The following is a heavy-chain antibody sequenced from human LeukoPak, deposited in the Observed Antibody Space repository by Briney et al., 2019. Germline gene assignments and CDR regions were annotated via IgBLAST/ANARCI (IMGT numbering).Heavy chain of an antibody. V-gene: IGHV3-21*01. Sequence: GGSLRLSCAASGFTFSSYSMNWVRQAPGKGLEWVSFTSSSSSYIYYADSVKGRFTISRDNAKNSLYLQMNSLRAEDTAVYYCARDPNLTGYRRLPEGFDYWGQGTLVTVSS. D-gene: IGHD3-9*01. CDR3: ARDPNLTGYRRLPEGFDY. J-gene: IGHJ4*02. CDR2: TSSSSSYI. CDR1: GFTFSSYS.